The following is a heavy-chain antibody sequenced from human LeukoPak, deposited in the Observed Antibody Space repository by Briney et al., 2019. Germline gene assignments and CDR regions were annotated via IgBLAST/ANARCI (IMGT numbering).Heavy chain of an antibody. D-gene: IGHD1-26*01. J-gene: IGHJ4*02. V-gene: IGHV4-39*01. CDR3: ARQGVVGATGFDY. CDR1: GGSISSISYY. Sequence: PSETLSLTCPVSGGSISSISYYWGWIRQPPGKGLEWIGNIYSSGSTYNNPSLRSRVIISVDTSKNQFSLKLTSVTAADTAVYYCARQGVVGATGFDYWGQGTLVTVSS. CDR2: IYSSGST.